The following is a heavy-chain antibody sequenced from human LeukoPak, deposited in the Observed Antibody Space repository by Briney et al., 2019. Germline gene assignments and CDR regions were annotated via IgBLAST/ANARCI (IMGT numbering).Heavy chain of an antibody. Sequence: PGGSLRLSCAASGFTFSSYSMNWVRQAPGKGLEWVSYISSSSSTIYYADSVKGRFTISRDNAKNSLYLQMNSLRAEDTAVYYCARDFIAVAGDHDYWGQGTLVTVSS. CDR3: ARDFIAVAGDHDY. CDR1: GFTFSSYS. CDR2: ISSSSSTI. J-gene: IGHJ4*02. V-gene: IGHV3-48*01. D-gene: IGHD6-19*01.